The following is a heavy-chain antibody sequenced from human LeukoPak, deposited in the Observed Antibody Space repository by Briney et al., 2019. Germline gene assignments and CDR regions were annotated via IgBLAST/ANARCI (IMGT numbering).Heavy chain of an antibody. CDR1: GYSFPNYW. V-gene: IGHV5-51*01. Sequence: GESLKISCKGSGYSFPNYWIAWVRQMPGKGLEWMGIIYPRDSDTRYSPSFEGQVTISVDKSISTAFLQWSSLKASDSAMYYRARPRYGDYSGVEHWGQGSLVTVSS. D-gene: IGHD4-17*01. CDR2: IYPRDSDT. J-gene: IGHJ1*01. CDR3: ARPRYGDYSGVEH.